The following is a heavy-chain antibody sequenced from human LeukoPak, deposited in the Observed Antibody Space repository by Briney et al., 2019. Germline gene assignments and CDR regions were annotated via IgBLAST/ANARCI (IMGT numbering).Heavy chain of an antibody. D-gene: IGHD1-26*01. CDR3: ARDKYSGSSGGDY. J-gene: IGHJ4*02. Sequence: GGSLRLSCAASGFTFSSYSMNWVRQAPGKGLEWVSSISSSSSYIYYADSVKGRFTISRDNAKNSLYLQMNSLRAEDTAVHYCARDKYSGSSGGDYWGQGTLVTVSS. CDR2: ISSSSSYI. V-gene: IGHV3-21*01. CDR1: GFTFSSYS.